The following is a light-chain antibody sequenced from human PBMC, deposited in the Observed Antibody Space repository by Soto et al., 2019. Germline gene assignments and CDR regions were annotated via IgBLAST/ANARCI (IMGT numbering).Light chain of an antibody. CDR3: QKYTNVPA. J-gene: IGKJ4*01. CDR2: AAS. CDR1: QGISTY. Sequence: DIQMTQSPSSLSASVGDRVTITCRASQGISTYLAWYQQIPGKVPKLLISAASTLHSGVPSRFSGSGSGTDFTLTSSSLQPEDVATYYCQKYTNVPAFGGGTKVEIK. V-gene: IGKV1-27*01.